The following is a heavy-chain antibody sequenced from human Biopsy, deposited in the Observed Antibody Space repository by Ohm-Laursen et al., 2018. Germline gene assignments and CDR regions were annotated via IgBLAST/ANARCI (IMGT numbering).Heavy chain of an antibody. CDR2: INPVGGST. V-gene: IGHV1-46*01. J-gene: IGHJ4*02. Sequence: SVKVSCKASGYIFTSYGIRWVRQAPGQGLEWMGIINPVGGSTNYAQKFQGRVTLTTDTSTSTVHMELRRLRSADTAVYYCARLLQTDGDGVGSGYYDYWGQGTLVTVSS. CDR3: ARLLQTDGDGVGSGYYDY. D-gene: IGHD3-3*01. CDR1: GYIFTSYG.